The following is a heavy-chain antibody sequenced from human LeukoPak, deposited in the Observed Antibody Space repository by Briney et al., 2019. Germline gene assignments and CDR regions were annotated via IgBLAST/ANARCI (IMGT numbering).Heavy chain of an antibody. CDR1: GGSISSYY. CDR3: ARGVPEYYDFWSGYFYYFDY. D-gene: IGHD3-3*01. V-gene: IGHV4-59*01. CDR2: IYCSGST. Sequence: SETLSLTCTVSGGSISSYYWSWIRQPPGKGLEWIGYIYCSGSTNYNPSLKSRVTISVDTSKNQFSLKLTSVTAADTAVYYCARGVPEYYDFWSGYFYYFDYWGQGTLVTVSS. J-gene: IGHJ4*02.